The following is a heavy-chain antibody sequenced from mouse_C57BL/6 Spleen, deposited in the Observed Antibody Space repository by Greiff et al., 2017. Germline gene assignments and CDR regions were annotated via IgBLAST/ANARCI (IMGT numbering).Heavy chain of an antibody. D-gene: IGHD1-1*01. V-gene: IGHV1-59*01. CDR3: ASHYYGSRYAMDY. CDR2: IDPSDSYT. J-gene: IGHJ4*01. Sequence: QVQLQQPGAELVRPGTSVKLSCKASGYTFTSYWMHWVKQRPGQGLEWIGVIDPSDSYTNYNQKFKGTATLTVDTSSSTAYMQLSSLTSEDSAVYYCASHYYGSRYAMDYWGQGTSVTVSS. CDR1: GYTFTSYW.